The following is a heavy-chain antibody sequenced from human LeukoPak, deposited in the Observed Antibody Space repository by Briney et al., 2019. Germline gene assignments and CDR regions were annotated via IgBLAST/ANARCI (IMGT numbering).Heavy chain of an antibody. J-gene: IGHJ3*02. D-gene: IGHD3-22*01. CDR2: IIPICGTA. CDR1: GGTFSSYA. CDR3: ARGTYYYDSSGYYYGAFDI. V-gene: IGHV1-69*13. Sequence: ASVKVSCKASGGTFSSYAISWVRQAPGQGLEWMGGIIPICGTANYAQKFQGRVTITADESTRTAYMELSSLRSEDTAVYYCARGTYYYDSSGYYYGAFDICGQGTMVTVSS.